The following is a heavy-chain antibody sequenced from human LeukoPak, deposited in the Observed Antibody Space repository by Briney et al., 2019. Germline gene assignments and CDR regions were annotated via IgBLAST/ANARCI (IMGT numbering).Heavy chain of an antibody. Sequence: ASVKVSCKASGYTFTSYDISWVRQATGQGLEWMGWMNPNSGNTGYAQKFQGRVTMTRNTSISTAYMELSSLRSEDTAVYYCGRVRIAARLNWFDPWGQGTLVTVSS. CDR1: GYTFTSYD. CDR3: GRVRIAARLNWFDP. J-gene: IGHJ5*02. V-gene: IGHV1-8*01. D-gene: IGHD6-6*01. CDR2: MNPNSGNT.